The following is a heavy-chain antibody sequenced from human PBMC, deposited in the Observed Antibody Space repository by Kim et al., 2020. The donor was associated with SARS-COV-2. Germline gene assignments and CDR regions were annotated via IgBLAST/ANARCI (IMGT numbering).Heavy chain of an antibody. CDR2: IIPIFGTA. Sequence: SVKVSCKASGGTFSSYAISWVRQAPGQGLEWMGGIIPIFGTANYAQKFQGRVTITADESTSTAYMELSSLRSEDTAVYYCARDSGVMRRWLQSTHYYFDYWGQGTLVTVSS. D-gene: IGHD3-16*01. CDR3: ARDSGVMRRWLQSTHYYFDY. J-gene: IGHJ4*02. V-gene: IGHV1-69*13. CDR1: GGTFSSYA.